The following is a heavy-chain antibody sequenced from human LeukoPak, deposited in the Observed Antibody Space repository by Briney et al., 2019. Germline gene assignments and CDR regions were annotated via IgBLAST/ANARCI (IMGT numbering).Heavy chain of an antibody. V-gene: IGHV4-59*01. Sequence: SETLSLTCTVSGVSISSFYWSWIRQPPGKGLEWIGCIYFIGSTNYNPSLKSRVTISVETSKNQFFLKLSSVTAADTAVYYCARGRYNYGGAVGDYFDYWGQGTLVTVSS. CDR3: ARGRYNYGGAVGDYFDY. J-gene: IGHJ4*02. CDR1: GVSISSFY. D-gene: IGHD1-1*01. CDR2: IYFIGST.